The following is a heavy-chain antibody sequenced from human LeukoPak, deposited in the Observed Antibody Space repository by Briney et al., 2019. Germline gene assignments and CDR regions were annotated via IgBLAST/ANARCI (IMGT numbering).Heavy chain of an antibody. CDR1: GYTFISYG. Sequence: ASVKVSCKASGYTFISYGISWVRQAPGQGLEWMGWISAYNGNTNYAQKLQGRVTMTTDTSTSTAYMELRSLRSDDTAVYHYARDGRFGELSDYWGQGTLVTVSS. D-gene: IGHD3-10*01. V-gene: IGHV1-18*01. J-gene: IGHJ4*02. CDR3: ARDGRFGELSDY. CDR2: ISAYNGNT.